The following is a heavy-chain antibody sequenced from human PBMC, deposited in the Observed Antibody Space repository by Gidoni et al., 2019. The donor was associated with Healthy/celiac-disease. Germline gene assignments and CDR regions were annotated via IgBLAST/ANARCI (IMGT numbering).Heavy chain of an antibody. V-gene: IGHV4-39*01. CDR3: ARPSAFDDSSGLVVDP. D-gene: IGHD3-22*01. CDR2: IHYSGST. J-gene: IGHJ5*02. CDR1: GCSISSNSYY. Sequence: HLQLQESGPGLVKPSETLSLTCTVSGCSISSNSYYWGWIRQPPGKGLEWSGSIHYSGSTYYNPSVKSRVTISVDTSKNQFYLKLSSVTAADTAVYYCARPSAFDDSSGLVVDPWGQGTLVTVSS.